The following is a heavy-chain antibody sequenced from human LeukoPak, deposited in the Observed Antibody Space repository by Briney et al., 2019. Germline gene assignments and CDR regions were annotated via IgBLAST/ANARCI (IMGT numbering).Heavy chain of an antibody. J-gene: IGHJ4*02. D-gene: IGHD1-26*01. Sequence: TVKVSCKASGYTFTDYYIHWVRQAPGQGLEWLGWISPYSAATNYAQKFQGRVTMTRDTSTRTAYMEVSRLTSDDTAVYYCATMGAKTFDHWGQGTLVTVSS. V-gene: IGHV1-2*02. CDR1: GYTFTDYY. CDR2: ISPYSAAT. CDR3: ATMGAKTFDH.